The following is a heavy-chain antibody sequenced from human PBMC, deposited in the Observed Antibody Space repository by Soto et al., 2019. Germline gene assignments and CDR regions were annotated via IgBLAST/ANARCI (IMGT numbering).Heavy chain of an antibody. V-gene: IGHV4-30-2*01. CDR1: GGSISSGGYS. CDR2: IYHSGST. J-gene: IGHJ4*02. Sequence: QLQLQESGSGLVKPSQTLSLTCAVSGGSISSGGYSWSWIRQPPGKGLEWIGYIYHSGSTYYNPSLKSRVTISVDRSKNQCSLKPSSVTAADTAVYYCARADVDTAMAYDYWGQGTLVTVSS. D-gene: IGHD5-18*01. CDR3: ARADVDTAMAYDY.